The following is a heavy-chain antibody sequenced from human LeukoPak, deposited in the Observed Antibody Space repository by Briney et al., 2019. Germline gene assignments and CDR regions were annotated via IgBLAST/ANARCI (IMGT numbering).Heavy chain of an antibody. J-gene: IGHJ6*03. CDR1: GGTFSSYA. CDR2: IIPIFGTA. D-gene: IGHD3-10*01. V-gene: IGHV1-69*06. Sequence: SVTVSCKASGGTFSSYAISWVRQAPGQGLEWMGGIIPIFGTANYAQKFQVRVTITADKSTSTAYMELSSLTPEDTAVYYCARSGVLWFGELPYYYYYMDVWGKGTTVTVSS. CDR3: ARSGVLWFGELPYYYYYMDV.